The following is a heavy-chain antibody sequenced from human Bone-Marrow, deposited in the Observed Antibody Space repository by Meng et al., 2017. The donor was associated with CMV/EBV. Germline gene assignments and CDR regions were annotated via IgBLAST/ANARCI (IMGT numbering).Heavy chain of an antibody. Sequence: ASVKVSCKASGYTFNSYGLSWVRQAPGQGLEWMGWISAYNGYTNYAQKLQDRVIMTIDTSTTTAYMELRSLRSADTAVYYCACGPPYHDVWSDYYYFDYWGQGTLVTVSS. J-gene: IGHJ4*02. V-gene: IGHV1-18*01. D-gene: IGHD3-3*01. CDR3: ACGPPYHDVWSDYYYFDY. CDR1: GYTFNSYG. CDR2: ISAYNGYT.